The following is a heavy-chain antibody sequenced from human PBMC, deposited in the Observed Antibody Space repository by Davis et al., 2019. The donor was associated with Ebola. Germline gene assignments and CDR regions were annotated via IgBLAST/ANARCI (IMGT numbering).Heavy chain of an antibody. CDR1: GYTFTSYG. Sequence: ASVKVSCKASGYTFTSYGISWVRQAPGQGLEGMGWISAYNGNTNYAQKLQGRVTITADKSTSTAYMELSSLRSEDTAVYYCAREGKQLVGNSYFDYWGQGTLVTVSS. J-gene: IGHJ4*02. D-gene: IGHD6-6*01. CDR3: AREGKQLVGNSYFDY. CDR2: ISAYNGNT. V-gene: IGHV1-18*01.